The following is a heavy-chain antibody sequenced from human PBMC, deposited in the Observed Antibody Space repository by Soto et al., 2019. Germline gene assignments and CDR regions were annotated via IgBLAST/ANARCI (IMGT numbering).Heavy chain of an antibody. J-gene: IGHJ4*02. CDR3: ARGLVGRGGKLTGDY. V-gene: IGHV3-74*01. CDR1: GFTFSSYW. D-gene: IGHD3-9*01. Sequence: EVQLVESGGGLIQPGGSLRLSCAASGFTFSSYWMHWVRQAPGKGLVWVSRIDNDGSSTTYADSVKGRFTISRDNAKNTLYLQMNSLRAEDTAVYYCARGLVGRGGKLTGDYWGQGTLVTVSS. CDR2: IDNDGSST.